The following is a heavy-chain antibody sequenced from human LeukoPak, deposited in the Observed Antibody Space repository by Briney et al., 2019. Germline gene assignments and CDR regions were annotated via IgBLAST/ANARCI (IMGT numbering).Heavy chain of an antibody. CDR3: ARDSSGWYSFDY. D-gene: IGHD6-19*01. CDR1: GFIFSSYS. Sequence: GGSLRLSCAASGFIFSSYSMNWVRQAPGKGLEWLSYISSSSSTIYYADSVKGRFTISRDNSKNTLYLQMNSLRAEDTAVYYCARDSSGWYSFDYWGQGTLVTVSS. J-gene: IGHJ4*02. V-gene: IGHV3-48*01. CDR2: ISSSSSTI.